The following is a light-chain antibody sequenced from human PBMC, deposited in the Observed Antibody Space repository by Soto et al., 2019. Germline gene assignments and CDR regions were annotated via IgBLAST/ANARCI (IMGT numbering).Light chain of an antibody. CDR2: GVN. CDR1: SSDVGDYNY. J-gene: IGLJ2*01. V-gene: IGLV2-8*01. CDR3: SSYAGSNIVV. Sequence: QSVLTQPPSASGSPGQSVTLSCTGTSSDVGDYNYVSWYQQHPGKAPKLMIYGVNKRPSGVPDRFSGSKSGNTASLTVSGLQAEDEADYYCSSYAGSNIVVFGGGTKLTVL.